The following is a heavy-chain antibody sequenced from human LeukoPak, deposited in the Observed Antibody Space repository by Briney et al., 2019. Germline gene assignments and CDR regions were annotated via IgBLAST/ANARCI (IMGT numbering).Heavy chain of an antibody. V-gene: IGHV3-30*04. J-gene: IGHJ4*02. CDR1: GFTFSSYA. D-gene: IGHD5-18*01. Sequence: SGGSLRLSCAASGFTFSSYAMHWVRQAPGKGLEGVAVISYDGSNKYYADSVKGRFTISRDNSKNTLYLQMNSLRAEDTALYYCAKASGYSYVGIVDYWGQGTLVTVS. CDR2: ISYDGSNK. CDR3: AKASGYSYVGIVDY.